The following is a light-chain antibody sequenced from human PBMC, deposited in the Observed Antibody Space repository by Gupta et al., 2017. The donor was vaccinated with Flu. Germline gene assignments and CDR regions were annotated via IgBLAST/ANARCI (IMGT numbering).Light chain of an antibody. Sequence: QLVLTQSPSASSSLGASVKLTCTLISGHINYAIAWHQQQPERAPRYLMKVNSEGSQNKGDGIPDRFARYSYGAARFIIISSLQAEEESYYSCQTCATGMVFGGGTKLTVL. CDR2: VNSEGSQ. V-gene: IGLV4-69*01. J-gene: IGLJ2*01. CDR3: QTCATGMV. CDR1: SGHINYA.